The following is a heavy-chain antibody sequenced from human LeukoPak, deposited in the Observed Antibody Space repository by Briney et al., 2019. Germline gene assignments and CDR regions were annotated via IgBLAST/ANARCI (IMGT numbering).Heavy chain of an antibody. CDR3: ARESLLWFGELLSNEPLFDY. V-gene: IGHV1-2*02. Sequence: ASVKVSCKASGYTFTGYYMHWVRQAPGQGLEWMGWINPNSGGTNYAQKFQGRVTMTRDTSISTAYMELSRLRSDDTAVYYCARESLLWFGELLSNEPLFDYWGQGTLVTLSS. CDR2: INPNSGGT. J-gene: IGHJ4*02. D-gene: IGHD3-10*01. CDR1: GYTFTGYY.